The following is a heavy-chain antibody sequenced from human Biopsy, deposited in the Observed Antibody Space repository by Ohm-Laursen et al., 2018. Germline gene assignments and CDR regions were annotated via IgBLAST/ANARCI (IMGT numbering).Heavy chain of an antibody. J-gene: IGHJ2*01. D-gene: IGHD3-22*01. CDR3: ARDRGYYSDRTVPGYFDL. CDR2: VYYTGST. CDR1: ADSISSYY. V-gene: IGHV4-59*01. Sequence: SETLSLTCTVSADSISSYYWGWIRQPPGKGLQWFGNVYYTGSTDYNPSLQSRVTISVDTSKNHFSLRLRSVTPADTAIYYCARDRGYYSDRTVPGYFDLWGRGTLVTVSS.